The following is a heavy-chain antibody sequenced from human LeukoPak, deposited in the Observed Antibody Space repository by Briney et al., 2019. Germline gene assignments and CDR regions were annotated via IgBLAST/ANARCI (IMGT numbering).Heavy chain of an antibody. CDR2: IKQDGSEN. Sequence: PSETLSLTCTVSGGSISSSSYYWGWVRQAPGKGLEWVANIKQDGSENYYVDSVKGRFTISRDNAKNSLYLQMNSLRAEDTAVYYCARGVGGADYWGQGTLVTVSS. J-gene: IGHJ4*02. D-gene: IGHD2-21*01. CDR3: ARGVGGADY. V-gene: IGHV3-7*01. CDR1: GGSISSSSYY.